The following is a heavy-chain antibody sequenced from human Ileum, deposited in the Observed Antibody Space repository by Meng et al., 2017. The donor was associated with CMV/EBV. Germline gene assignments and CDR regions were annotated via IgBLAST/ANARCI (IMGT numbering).Heavy chain of an antibody. CDR2: IKQEGSEK. D-gene: IGHD3-22*01. Sequence: LTRAASGFTFSSYWMSWVRQAPGKGLEWVANIKQEGSEKSYVDSGKGRFTIPRDNARNSLYLQMNSLRAEDTAVYFCARDQNYYDSTGGGYFQRWGQGTPVTVSS. CDR3: ARDQNYYDSTGGGYFQR. V-gene: IGHV3-7*01. CDR1: GFTFSSYW. J-gene: IGHJ1*01.